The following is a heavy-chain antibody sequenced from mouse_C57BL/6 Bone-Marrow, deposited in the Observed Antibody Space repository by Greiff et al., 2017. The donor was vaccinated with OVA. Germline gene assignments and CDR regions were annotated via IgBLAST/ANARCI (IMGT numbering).Heavy chain of an antibody. CDR2: IDPENGDT. V-gene: IGHV14-4*01. J-gene: IGHJ2*01. Sequence: VHVKQPGAELVRPGASVKLSCTASGFNIKDDYMHWVKQRPEQGLEWIGWIDPENGDTEYASKFQGKATITADTSSNTAYLQLSSLTSEDTAVYYCTTLGRDYWGQGTTLTVSS. D-gene: IGHD4-1*01. CDR1: GFNIKDDY. CDR3: TTLGRDY.